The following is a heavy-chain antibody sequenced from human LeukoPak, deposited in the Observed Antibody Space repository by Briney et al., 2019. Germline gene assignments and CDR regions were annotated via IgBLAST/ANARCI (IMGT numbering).Heavy chain of an antibody. D-gene: IGHD1-26*01. Sequence: PGGSLRLSCAASGFTFSTYWMYWVRQAPGRGLVWVSRINTDGSSTTYADTVKGRFTTSRDNAKNTLYLQMNSLRAEDTAVYYCARVRLVGATGPLDYWGQGTLVTVSS. V-gene: IGHV3-74*01. CDR3: ARVRLVGATGPLDY. CDR2: INTDGSST. J-gene: IGHJ4*02. CDR1: GFTFSTYW.